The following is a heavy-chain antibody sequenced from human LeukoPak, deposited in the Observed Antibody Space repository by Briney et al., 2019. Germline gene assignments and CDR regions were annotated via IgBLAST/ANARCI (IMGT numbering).Heavy chain of an antibody. V-gene: IGHV3-74*01. CDR3: ARISSWYVGYYFDY. J-gene: IGHJ4*02. Sequence: GGSLRLSCAASGFTFSRYWMHWVRQPPGKGLVWVSRINSDGRSTSYADSVKVRFTISRDTAKNTLYLQMNSLRAEDTAVYYCARISSWYVGYYFDYWGQATLVTVSS. CDR1: GFTFSRYW. CDR2: INSDGRST. D-gene: IGHD6-13*01.